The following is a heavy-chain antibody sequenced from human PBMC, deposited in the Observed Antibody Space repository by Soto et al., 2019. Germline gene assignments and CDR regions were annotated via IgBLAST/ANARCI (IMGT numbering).Heavy chain of an antibody. Sequence: QVQLQESGPGLVKPSETLSLTCTVSGGSISSYYWSWIRQPPGKGLEWIGYIYYSGSTNYNPSLKSRVTISVDTSKNQSSLKLSSVTAADTAVYYCARRYGVAYDYWGQGTLVTVSS. J-gene: IGHJ4*02. CDR1: GGSISSYY. V-gene: IGHV4-59*08. CDR2: IYYSGST. D-gene: IGHD1-20*01. CDR3: ARRYGVAYDY.